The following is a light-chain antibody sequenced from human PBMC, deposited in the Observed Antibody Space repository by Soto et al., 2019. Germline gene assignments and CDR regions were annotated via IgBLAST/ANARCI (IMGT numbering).Light chain of an antibody. V-gene: IGKV3-20*01. J-gene: IGKJ4*01. CDR2: GAS. CDR3: HQYGSSPALT. CDR1: QSVSGSY. Sequence: EIVLTQSPGTLSLSPGERATLSCRASQSVSGSYLAWYQHIPGQAPRLLIYGASSRATGIPDRFSGSGSGTDFTLTISRLEPEDFAVYYCHQYGSSPALTLGGGTKVEIK.